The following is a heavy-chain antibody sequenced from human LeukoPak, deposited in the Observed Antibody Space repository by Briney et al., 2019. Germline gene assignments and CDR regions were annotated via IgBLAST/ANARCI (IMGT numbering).Heavy chain of an antibody. J-gene: IGHJ4*02. V-gene: IGHV5-51*01. CDR2: IYPGDSDT. CDR3: ARSYYGSGSYYEYFDY. D-gene: IGHD3-10*01. CDR1: GYSFTSYW. Sequence: GESLKISCKCSGYSFTSYWIGWARQMPGKGLEWMGIIYPGDSDTRYSPSFQGQVTISADKSISTAYLQWSSLKASDTAMYYCARSYYGSGSYYEYFDYWGQGTLVTVSS.